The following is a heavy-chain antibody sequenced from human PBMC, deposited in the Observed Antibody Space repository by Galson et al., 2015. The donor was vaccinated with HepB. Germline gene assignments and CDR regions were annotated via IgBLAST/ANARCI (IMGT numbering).Heavy chain of an antibody. V-gene: IGHV3-23*01. Sequence: SLRLSCAASGFRFSNYAMSWVRQAPGKGLEWVSGITGSGGSTYYAASVKGRFTISRDNTKNTLYLQMRGLRADDTAVYYCAKDPSFGASGWFYFDYWDQGTVVTVSS. CDR1: GFRFSNYA. J-gene: IGHJ4*02. CDR2: ITGSGGST. D-gene: IGHD3-3*01. CDR3: AKDPSFGASGWFYFDY.